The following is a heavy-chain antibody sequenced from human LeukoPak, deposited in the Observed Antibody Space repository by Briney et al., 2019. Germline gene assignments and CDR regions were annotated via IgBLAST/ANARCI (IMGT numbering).Heavy chain of an antibody. CDR1: GYSISTGYY. V-gene: IGHV4-38-2*01. CDR2: IYHGGST. J-gene: IGHJ6*02. CDR3: ARVNAHYYFYGTDV. Sequence: SETLSLTCAVSGYSISTGYYWGWIRQPPGKGLEWIGSIYHGGSTYYNPSLKSRVTISVDTSKNQFSLKVSSVTAADTAVYYCARVNAHYYFYGTDVWGQGTTVTVSS.